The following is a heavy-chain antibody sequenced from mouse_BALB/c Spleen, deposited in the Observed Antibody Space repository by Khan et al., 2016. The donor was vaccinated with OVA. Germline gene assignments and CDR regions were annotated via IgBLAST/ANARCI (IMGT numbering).Heavy chain of an antibody. Sequence: QVQLKQSGPGLVAPSQSLSITCTISGFSFTNYGIHWVRQPPGKGLEWLVVIWSDGSTSYNSALKSRLSISRDNSKSQVFLRMNSLQTYDKAMDYCARQPYFHYYIMDYWGQGTSVIVSS. CDR3: ARQPYFHYYIMDY. CDR2: IWSDGST. J-gene: IGHJ4*01. V-gene: IGHV2-6-1*01. CDR1: GFSFTNYG. D-gene: IGHD2-10*01.